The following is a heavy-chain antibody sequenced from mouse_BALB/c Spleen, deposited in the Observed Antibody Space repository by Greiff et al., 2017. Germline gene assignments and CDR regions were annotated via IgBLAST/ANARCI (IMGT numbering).Heavy chain of an antibody. CDR1: GFTFSDYG. CDR2: ISNLAYSI. CDR3: ARDRAMDY. V-gene: IGHV5-15*02. Sequence: EVKLMESGGGLVQPGGSRKLSCAASGFTFSDYGMAWVRQAPGKGPEWVAFISNLAYSIYYADTVTGRFTISRENAKNTLYLEMSSLRSEDTAMYYCARDRAMDYWGQGTSVTVSS. J-gene: IGHJ4*01.